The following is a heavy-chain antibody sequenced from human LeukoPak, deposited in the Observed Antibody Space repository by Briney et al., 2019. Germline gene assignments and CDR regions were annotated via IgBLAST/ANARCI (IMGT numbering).Heavy chain of an antibody. CDR1: GGSFSGYY. V-gene: IGHV4-34*01. J-gene: IGHJ6*03. Sequence: SETLSLTCAVYGGSFSGYYWSWIRQPPGKGLEWIGEINHSGRTNYNPSLKSRVTISVDTSKNQFSLKLSSVTAADTAVYYCGGYCSSTSCRRAGYYYYYMDVWGKGTTVTVSS. D-gene: IGHD2-2*01. CDR2: INHSGRT. CDR3: GGYCSSTSCRRAGYYYYYMDV.